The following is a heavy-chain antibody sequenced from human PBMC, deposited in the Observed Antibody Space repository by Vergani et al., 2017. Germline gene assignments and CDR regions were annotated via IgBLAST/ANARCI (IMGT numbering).Heavy chain of an antibody. V-gene: IGHV3-33*01. CDR3: VRDRGLCAGGRCYTEAWDY. CDR1: GFRFSSYG. CDR2: IWYDGSNK. J-gene: IGHJ4*02. Sequence: VQLVESGGGVVQPGRSLRLSCAASGFRFSSYGMNWVRQAPGKGLEWVAVIWYDGSNKYYADSVKGRFTISRDIAKNTLYLQVRSLRLEDTGVYHCVRDRGLCAGGRCYTEAWDYWGQGTPVTVSS. D-gene: IGHD3-16*02.